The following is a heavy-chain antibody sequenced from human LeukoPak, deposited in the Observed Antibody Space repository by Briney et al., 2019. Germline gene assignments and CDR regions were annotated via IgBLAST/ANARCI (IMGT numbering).Heavy chain of an antibody. Sequence: QPGGSLRLSCAASGFTFSSYWMHWVRQAPGKGLVWVSRISSDGSSTSYADSVKGRFTISRDNAKNTLYLQMNSLRAEDTAVYYCARDFCSSTSCSNWFDPWGQGTLVTVSS. CDR3: ARDFCSSTSCSNWFDP. J-gene: IGHJ5*02. V-gene: IGHV3-74*01. CDR1: GFTFSSYW. CDR2: ISSDGSST. D-gene: IGHD2-2*01.